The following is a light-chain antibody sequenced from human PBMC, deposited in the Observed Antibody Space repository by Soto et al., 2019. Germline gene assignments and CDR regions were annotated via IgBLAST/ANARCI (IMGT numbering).Light chain of an antibody. J-gene: IGLJ7*01. V-gene: IGLV2-14*01. CDR2: DVS. CDR1: SSDVGGYNY. Sequence: QSVLTQPASVSGSPGQSITISCTGTSSDVGGYNYVSWYQQHPGNAPKLMIYDVSNRPSGVSNRFSGSKSGNTASLTISGLQAEDEADYYCSSYTSSSTAVFGGGTQLTVL. CDR3: SSYTSSSTAV.